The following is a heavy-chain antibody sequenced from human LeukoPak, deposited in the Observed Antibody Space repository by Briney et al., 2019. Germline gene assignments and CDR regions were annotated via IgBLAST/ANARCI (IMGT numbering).Heavy chain of an antibody. CDR2: IFHSGGT. D-gene: IGHD6-13*01. CDR1: GASISSSYW. CDR3: ARGEQQLDRYYYYYYMDV. V-gene: IGHV4-4*02. J-gene: IGHJ6*03. Sequence: PSGTLSLTCGVSGASISSSYWWTWVRQPPGKGLEWIGEIFHSGGTNYNPSLKSRVTMSIDRSKNQFSLKLSSVTAADTAVYYCARGEQQLDRYYYYYYMDVWGKGTTVTVSS.